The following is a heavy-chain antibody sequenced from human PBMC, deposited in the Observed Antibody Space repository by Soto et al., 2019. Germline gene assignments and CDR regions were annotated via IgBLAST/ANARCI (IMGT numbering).Heavy chain of an antibody. CDR1: GGTFSSYA. Sequence: QVQLVQSGAEVKKPGSSVKVSCKASGGTFSSYAISWVRQAPGQGLEWMGGIIPIFGTANYAQKFQGRVTITADESTSTAYMELRSLRSEDTAVYYCASPEKDSSGYYGFDYWGQGTLVTVSS. CDR2: IIPIFGTA. V-gene: IGHV1-69*01. CDR3: ASPEKDSSGYYGFDY. D-gene: IGHD3-22*01. J-gene: IGHJ4*02.